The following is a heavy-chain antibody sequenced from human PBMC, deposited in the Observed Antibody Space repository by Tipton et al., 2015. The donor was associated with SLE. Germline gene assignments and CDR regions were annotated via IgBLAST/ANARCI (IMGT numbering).Heavy chain of an antibody. CDR1: GGSISKDDYH. Sequence: TLSLTCTVSGGSISKDDYHWSWIRQPAGKGLEWIGHIYRTGSANYNPSLRSRVTMSIDTSNNQFSLKLTSVTAADSAIYYCARDGYSAGWDGDFDSWGQGTLVTVSS. V-gene: IGHV4-61*09. D-gene: IGHD6-19*01. CDR3: ARDGYSAGWDGDFDS. J-gene: IGHJ5*01. CDR2: IYRTGSA.